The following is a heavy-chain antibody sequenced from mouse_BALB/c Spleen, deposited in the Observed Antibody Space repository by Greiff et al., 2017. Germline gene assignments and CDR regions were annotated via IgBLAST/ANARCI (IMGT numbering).Heavy chain of an antibody. CDR3: ARWGRYFDV. Sequence: EVKVVESGGGLVQPGVSRKLSCAASGFTFSSFGMHWVRQAPEKGLEWVAYISSGSSTIYYADTVKGRFTISRDNPKNTLFLQMTSLRSEDTAMYYCARWGRYFDVWGAGTTVTVSS. CDR1: GFTFSSFG. D-gene: IGHD3-3*01. V-gene: IGHV5-17*02. CDR2: ISSGSSTI. J-gene: IGHJ1*01.